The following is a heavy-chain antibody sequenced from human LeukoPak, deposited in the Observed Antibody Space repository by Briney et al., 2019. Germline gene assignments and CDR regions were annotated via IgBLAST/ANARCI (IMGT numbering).Heavy chain of an antibody. J-gene: IGHJ4*02. Sequence: ASVKVSCKASGSTFTSYGISWVRQARGRGLEWMGWISAYNGNTNYAQKLQGRVTMTPDTSTSTAYMELRSLRSADTPVYYCARVVYDFWSRYYIHYWGQGTLVTVSS. V-gene: IGHV1-18*01. CDR3: ARVVYDFWSRYYIHY. CDR1: GSTFTSYG. CDR2: ISAYNGNT. D-gene: IGHD3-3*01.